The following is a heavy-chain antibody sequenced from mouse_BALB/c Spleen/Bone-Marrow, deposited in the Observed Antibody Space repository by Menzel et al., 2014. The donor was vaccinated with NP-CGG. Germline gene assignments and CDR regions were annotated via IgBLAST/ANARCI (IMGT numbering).Heavy chain of an antibody. D-gene: IGHD1-1*01. CDR3: TRSYYAKEGAWFAY. CDR2: INPSNGGT. CDR1: GYTFTSYY. J-gene: IGHJ3*01. V-gene: IGHV1S81*02. Sequence: QVHVKQSGAELVKPGASVKLSCKASGYTFTSYYMYWVKQRPGQGLEWIGGINPSNGGTNFNEKFKSKATLTVDKSSSTAYMQLSSLTSGDSAVYYCTRSYYAKEGAWFAYWGQGTLVTVSA.